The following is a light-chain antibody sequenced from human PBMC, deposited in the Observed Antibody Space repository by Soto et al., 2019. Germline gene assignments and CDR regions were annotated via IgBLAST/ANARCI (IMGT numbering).Light chain of an antibody. Sequence: DIQMTQSPSSLSASVGDRVTITCRASQSISSYLNWYQQKPGKAPKLLIYAASSLQSGVPSRFSGSGSGTDFTLTISSLQPEDFATYYCQQSYSTFPYTFGQETKLEIK. V-gene: IGKV1-39*01. CDR1: QSISSY. CDR2: AAS. J-gene: IGKJ2*01. CDR3: QQSYSTFPYT.